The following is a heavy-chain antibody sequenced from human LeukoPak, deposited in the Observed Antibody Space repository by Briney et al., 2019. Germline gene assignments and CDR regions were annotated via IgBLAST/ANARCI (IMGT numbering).Heavy chain of an antibody. CDR3: AKVRWDNSGWYYLDS. J-gene: IGHJ4*02. Sequence: PGTSLRLSCVVSGFTFSDYNMHWVRQAPGKGLEWVTIISYDGTKKYYADSVKGRFTISRDNSKNTLYLQMNNLRAEGTAMYYCAKVRWDNSGWYYLDSWGQGTLVTVSS. V-gene: IGHV3-30*18. D-gene: IGHD6-19*01. CDR2: ISYDGTKK. CDR1: GFTFSDYN.